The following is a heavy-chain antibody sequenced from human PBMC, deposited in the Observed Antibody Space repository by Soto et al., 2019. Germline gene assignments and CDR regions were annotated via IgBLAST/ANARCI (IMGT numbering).Heavy chain of an antibody. CDR1: GFTFSSYG. CDR3: AREAASGSDAFDI. V-gene: IGHV3-33*01. D-gene: IGHD6-13*01. Sequence: QVQLVESGGGVVQPGRSLRLSCAASGFTFSSYGMHWVRQAPGKGLEWVAVIWYDGSNKYYADSVKGRFTISRDNSKNTLHLEMTSLRAEDAAVYYCAREAASGSDAFDIWGQGTMVTVSS. J-gene: IGHJ3*02. CDR2: IWYDGSNK.